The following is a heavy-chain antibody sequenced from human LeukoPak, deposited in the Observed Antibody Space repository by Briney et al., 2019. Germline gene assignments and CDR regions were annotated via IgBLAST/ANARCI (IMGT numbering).Heavy chain of an antibody. CDR2: ISSSSSTI. V-gene: IGHV3-48*04. CDR3: AAIGTSYYYDRTYAFDI. D-gene: IGHD3-22*01. J-gene: IGHJ3*02. Sequence: GGSLRLSCAASGFTFSSYSMNWVRQAPGKGLEWVSYISSSSSTIYYADSVKGRFTISRDNAKNSLYLQMNSLRAEDTAVYYCAAIGTSYYYDRTYAFDIWGQGTMVTVSS. CDR1: GFTFSSYS.